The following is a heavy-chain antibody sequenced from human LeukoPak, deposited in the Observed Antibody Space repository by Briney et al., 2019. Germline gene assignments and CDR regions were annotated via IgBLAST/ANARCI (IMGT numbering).Heavy chain of an antibody. CDR2: IISNGCNT. D-gene: IGHD6-13*01. CDR3: VKLSSRVSQTIDY. Sequence: GGSLRLSCSASGFTFSSYAMHWVRQAPGKGLEYVSCIISNGCNTYYADSVKCRFTISRDNSKNTLYLQMISLRAEDTAMYYCVKLSSRVSQTIDYWGQGTLVTVSS. V-gene: IGHV3-64D*09. J-gene: IGHJ4*02. CDR1: GFTFSSYA.